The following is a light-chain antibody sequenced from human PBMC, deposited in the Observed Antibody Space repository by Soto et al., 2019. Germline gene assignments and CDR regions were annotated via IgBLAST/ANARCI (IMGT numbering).Light chain of an antibody. Sequence: IQLTQSPSSLSPSIGDRVTITCRASQGIASYLNWFQQKPGKAPKLLIYAASSLLSGVPSRFSGSYSGTDFTITISSLQPEDFATYSCQQSYSTPYTFGQGTQLEIK. CDR3: QQSYSTPYT. CDR2: AAS. CDR1: QGIASY. V-gene: IGKV1-39*01. J-gene: IGKJ2*01.